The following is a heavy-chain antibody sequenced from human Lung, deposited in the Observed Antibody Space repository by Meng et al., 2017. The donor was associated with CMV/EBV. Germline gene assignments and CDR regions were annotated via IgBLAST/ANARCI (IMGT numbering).Heavy chain of an antibody. V-gene: IGHV1-8*03. CDR1: GYTLTSYD. CDR2: MNPNSGNT. Sequence: SCKASGYTLTSYDINWGRQATGQGLEWMGWMNPNSGNTGYAQKFQGRVTITRNTSISTAYMELSSLRSEDTAVYYCARWGVNMVYDYWGQGTLVTVSS. D-gene: IGHD2-8*01. J-gene: IGHJ4*02. CDR3: ARWGVNMVYDY.